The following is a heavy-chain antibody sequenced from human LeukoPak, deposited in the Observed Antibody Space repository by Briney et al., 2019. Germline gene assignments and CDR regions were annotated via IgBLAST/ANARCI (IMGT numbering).Heavy chain of an antibody. CDR2: VCYSGST. Sequence: SETLSLTCSVSGVSINRFYWSWIRQSPGKGLDWIGYVCYSGSTNRNPSLKSRVTLSVDTSKNQFSLRLNSVIAADTAVYYCARGDDFFDYWGQGILVTVSP. CDR1: GVSINRFY. V-gene: IGHV4-59*01. CDR3: ARGDDFFDY. D-gene: IGHD2-21*02. J-gene: IGHJ4*02.